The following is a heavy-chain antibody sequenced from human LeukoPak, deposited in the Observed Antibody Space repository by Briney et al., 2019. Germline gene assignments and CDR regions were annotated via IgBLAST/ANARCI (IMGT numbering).Heavy chain of an antibody. J-gene: IGHJ6*02. CDR2: IYYSGST. CDR3: ARDHWGIAAAGITFYYYYYGMDV. Sequence: PSETLSLTCTVSGGSISSYYWSWIRQPPGKGLEWVGYIYYSGSTNYNPSLKSRVTISVDTSKNQFSLKLSSVTAADTAVYYCARDHWGIAAAGITFYYYYYGMDVWGQGTTVTVSS. CDR1: GGSISSYY. V-gene: IGHV4-59*01. D-gene: IGHD6-13*01.